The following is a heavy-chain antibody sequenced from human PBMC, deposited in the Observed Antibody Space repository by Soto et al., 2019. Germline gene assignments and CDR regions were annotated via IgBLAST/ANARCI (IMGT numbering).Heavy chain of an antibody. J-gene: IGHJ4*02. Sequence: AASVKVSCKASGGTFSSYAISWVRQAPGQGLEWMGRIIPLLDITNYAQKFQGRVTITADKSTSTAYMELNSLRSEDTAVYYCVRDSPIGSTYSGYDGIDYWGQGTLVTVSS. CDR2: IIPLLDIT. CDR1: GGTFSSYA. V-gene: IGHV1-69*04. D-gene: IGHD5-12*01. CDR3: VRDSPIGSTYSGYDGIDY.